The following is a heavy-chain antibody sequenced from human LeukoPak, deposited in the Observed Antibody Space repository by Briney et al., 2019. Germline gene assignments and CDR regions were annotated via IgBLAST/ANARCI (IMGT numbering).Heavy chain of an antibody. V-gene: IGHV4-39*07. J-gene: IGHJ6*03. CDR1: GGSISSSSYY. CDR3: AGGNQLLYGDYYYYMDV. CDR2: IYYSGST. Sequence: SETLSLTCTVSGGSISSSSYYWGWIRQPPGKGLEWIGSIYYSGSTYYNPSLKSRVTISVDTSKNQFSLKLSSVTAADTAVYYCAGGNQLLYGDYYYYMDVWGKGTTVTVSS. D-gene: IGHD2-2*02.